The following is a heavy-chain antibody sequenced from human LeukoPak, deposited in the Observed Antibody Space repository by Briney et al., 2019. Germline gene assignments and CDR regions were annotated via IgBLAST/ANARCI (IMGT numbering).Heavy chain of an antibody. CDR2: INPNSGGT. Sequence: ASVKVSCKASGYTFTGYYMHWVRQAPGQGLEWMGWINPNSGGTNYAQKFQGRVTTTRDTSISTAYMELSRLRSDDTAVYYCARGGYCSSTSCYYYYGMDVWGQGTTVTVS. CDR1: GYTFTGYY. J-gene: IGHJ6*02. D-gene: IGHD2-2*01. CDR3: ARGGYCSSTSCYYYYGMDV. V-gene: IGHV1-2*02.